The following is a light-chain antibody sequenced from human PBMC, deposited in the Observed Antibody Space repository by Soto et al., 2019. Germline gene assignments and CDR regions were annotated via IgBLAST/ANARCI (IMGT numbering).Light chain of an antibody. CDR2: KNN. CDR3: GTWDNSLSAGV. V-gene: IGLV1-51*02. CDR1: SSNIGNNY. Sequence: QSVLTQPPSVSAAPGQKVTISCSGSSSNIGNNYVSWYQQLPGTAPKLLIYKNNERPSGIPDRLSGSKSGTSATLGITGLQTGDEADYYCGTWDNSLSAGVFGGGIKLTVL. J-gene: IGLJ3*02.